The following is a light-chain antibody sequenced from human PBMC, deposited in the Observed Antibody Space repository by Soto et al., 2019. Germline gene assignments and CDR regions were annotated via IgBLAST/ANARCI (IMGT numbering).Light chain of an antibody. V-gene: IGKV1-9*01. CDR2: DAS. CDR1: QGIFSY. CDR3: QQYNTYPWT. Sequence: DIQLTQSPSFLSASAGDRVTITCRASQGIFSYLAWYQQKPGKAPKLLIYDASSLESGVPSRFSGSGSGTEFTLTISSLQPDDFATYYCQQYNTYPWTFGQGTKVEIK. J-gene: IGKJ1*01.